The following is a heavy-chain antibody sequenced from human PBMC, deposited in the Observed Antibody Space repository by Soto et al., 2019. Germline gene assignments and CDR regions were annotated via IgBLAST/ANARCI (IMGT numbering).Heavy chain of an antibody. CDR1: GFTFSSYA. D-gene: IGHD6-19*01. Sequence: GGSLRLSCAASGFTFSSYAMHWVRQAPGKGPEWVAVISYDGSNKYYADSVKGRFTISRDNSKNTLYLQMNSLRAEDTAVYYCARDSFPMQWLAILDYWGQGTLVTVSS. CDR2: ISYDGSNK. CDR3: ARDSFPMQWLAILDY. J-gene: IGHJ4*02. V-gene: IGHV3-30-3*01.